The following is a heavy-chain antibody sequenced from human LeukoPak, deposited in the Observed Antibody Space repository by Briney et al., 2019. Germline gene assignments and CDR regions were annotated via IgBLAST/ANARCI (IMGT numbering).Heavy chain of an antibody. V-gene: IGHV3-30*18. Sequence: GGSLRLSCAASGFTFSSYGMHWVRQAPGKGLEWVAVISYDGSNKYYADSVKGRFTISRDNSKNTLYLQMNSLRAEDTAVYYCAKGGITMIVVVTPSYGMDVWGQGTTVTVSS. J-gene: IGHJ6*02. CDR1: GFTFSSYG. CDR2: ISYDGSNK. CDR3: AKGGITMIVVVTPSYGMDV. D-gene: IGHD3-22*01.